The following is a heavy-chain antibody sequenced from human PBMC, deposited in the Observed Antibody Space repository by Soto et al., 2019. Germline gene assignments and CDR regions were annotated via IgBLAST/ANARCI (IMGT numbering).Heavy chain of an antibody. D-gene: IGHD4-4*01. CDR2: IYYSGST. J-gene: IGHJ6*02. Sequence: QVQLQESGPGLVKPSQTLSLTCTVSGGSISSGGYYWSWIRQHPGKGLEWIGYIYYSGSTYYNPALEIRVTISVDTSKNQFALKLSSVTAADTAVYYCARDLTTVGGGGMDVWGQGTTVTVSS. CDR3: ARDLTTVGGGGMDV. CDR1: GGSISSGGYY. V-gene: IGHV4-31*03.